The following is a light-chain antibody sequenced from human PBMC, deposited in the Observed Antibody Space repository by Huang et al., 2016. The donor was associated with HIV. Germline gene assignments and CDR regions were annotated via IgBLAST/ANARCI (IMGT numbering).Light chain of an antibody. J-gene: IGKJ2*01. Sequence: DIQMTQSPSSLSASIGDRVTMSCRASQTVDMYLNWYPQKPGRAPKLLIYAASNLQSDVPSRFSGTGSGTNFTLTISSLQPEDFVIYFCQQTYNVPRTFGQGTALEIK. V-gene: IGKV1-39*01. CDR2: AAS. CDR3: QQTYNVPRT. CDR1: QTVDMY.